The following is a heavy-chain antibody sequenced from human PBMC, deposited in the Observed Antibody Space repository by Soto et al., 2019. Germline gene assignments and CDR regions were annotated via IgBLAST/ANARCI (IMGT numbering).Heavy chain of an antibody. J-gene: IGHJ4*02. CDR1: GGSFSGYY. CDR2: INHSGSN. V-gene: IGHV4-34*01. D-gene: IGHD3-22*01. Sequence: SETLSLTCAVYGGSFSGYYWSWIRQPPGKGLEWVGEINHSGSNNYNPSLKSRVTISVDTSKNQFSLKLSSVTAADTAVYYCARAHSNYYDSSGLDYWGQGTLVTVSS. CDR3: ARAHSNYYDSSGLDY.